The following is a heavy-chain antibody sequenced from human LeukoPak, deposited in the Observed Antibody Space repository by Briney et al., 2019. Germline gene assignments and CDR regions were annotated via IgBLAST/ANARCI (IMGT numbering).Heavy chain of an antibody. CDR1: GYTFTSYG. CDR3: ARGIAAAGDYYYGMDV. Sequence: ASVKVSCKASGYTFTSYGISWVRQAPGQGLEWMGRISAYNGNTNHAQKLQGRVTMTTETSTSTAYMELRSLRSDDTAVYYCARGIAAAGDYYYGMDVWGQGTKVTVSS. V-gene: IGHV1-18*01. CDR2: ISAYNGNT. J-gene: IGHJ6*02. D-gene: IGHD6-13*01.